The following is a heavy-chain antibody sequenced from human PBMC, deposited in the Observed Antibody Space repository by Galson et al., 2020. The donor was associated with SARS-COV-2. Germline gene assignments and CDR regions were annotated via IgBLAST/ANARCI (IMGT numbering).Heavy chain of an antibody. CDR3: ASGGDYYDFWSGSNY. Sequence: GGSLRLSCAASGFTFSSYGMHWVRQAPGKGLEWVAVIWYDGSNKYYADSVKGRFTISRDNSKNTLYLQMNSLRAEDTAVYYCASGGDYYDFWSGSNYWGQGTLVTVSS. CDR1: GFTFSSYG. D-gene: IGHD3-3*01. CDR2: IWYDGSNK. J-gene: IGHJ4*02. V-gene: IGHV3-33*01.